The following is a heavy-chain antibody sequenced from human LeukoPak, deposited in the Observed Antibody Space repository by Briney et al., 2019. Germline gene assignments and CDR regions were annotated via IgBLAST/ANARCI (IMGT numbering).Heavy chain of an antibody. Sequence: GGSLRLSCAASGFTVSNKYMNWVRQAPGKGLEWVSVIYSGGNTYYADSVKGRFTISRDNSKNTLYLQMNSLRAEDTAVYYCARDLGQISYGMDVWGQGTTVTVSS. CDR1: GFTVSNKY. CDR2: IYSGGNT. D-gene: IGHD2/OR15-2a*01. V-gene: IGHV3-53*01. J-gene: IGHJ6*02. CDR3: ARDLGQISYGMDV.